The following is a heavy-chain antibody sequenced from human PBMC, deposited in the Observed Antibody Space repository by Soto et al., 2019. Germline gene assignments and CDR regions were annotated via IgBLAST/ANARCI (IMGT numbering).Heavy chain of an antibody. Sequence: PGGSLRLSCAASGFIFSDYAMTWVRQAPGKGLEWVSGISGSGESIYYADSVEGRFTISRDNSKNTLYLQMNSLRGEDTAVYYCARDRHGSDWYTYYLYTLAVWGQGTTVTVSS. CDR2: ISGSGESI. CDR3: ARDRHGSDWYTYYLYTLAV. J-gene: IGHJ6*02. V-gene: IGHV3-23*01. CDR1: GFIFSDYA. D-gene: IGHD6-13*01.